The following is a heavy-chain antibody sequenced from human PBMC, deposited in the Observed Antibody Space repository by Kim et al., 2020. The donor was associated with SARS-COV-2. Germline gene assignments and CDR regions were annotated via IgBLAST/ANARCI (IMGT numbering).Heavy chain of an antibody. CDR1: GFTFSRCA. CDR2: ISDDGSNK. D-gene: IGHD5-12*01. CDR3: ARDPWPRLLGLTYSYYGMGV. Sequence: GESLRLSCAASGFTFSRCAMHWVRQAPGKGLEWVAVISDDGSNKNYADSVKGRFTISRDNSKNNLYLQMNSLRAEETALFYCARDPWPRLLGLTYSYYGMGVWGQGTTVTVSS. J-gene: IGHJ6*02. V-gene: IGHV3-30-3*01.